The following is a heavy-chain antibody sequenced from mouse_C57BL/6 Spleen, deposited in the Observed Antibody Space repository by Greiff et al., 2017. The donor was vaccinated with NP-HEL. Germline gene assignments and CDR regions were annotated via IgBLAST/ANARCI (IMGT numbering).Heavy chain of an antibody. D-gene: IGHD2-1*01. CDR2: IYPGSGNT. CDR3: ARSGNYYAMDY. J-gene: IGHJ4*01. Sequence: VKLVESGPELVKPGASVKISCKASGYSFTSYYIHWVKQRPGQGLEWIGWIYPGSGNTKYNEKFKGKATLTADTSSSTAYMQLSSLTSEDSAVYYCARSGNYYAMDYWGQGTSVTVSS. CDR1: GYSFTSYY. V-gene: IGHV1-66*01.